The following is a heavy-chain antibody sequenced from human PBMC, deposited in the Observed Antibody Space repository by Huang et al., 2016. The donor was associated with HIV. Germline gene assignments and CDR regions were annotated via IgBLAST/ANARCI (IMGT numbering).Heavy chain of an antibody. CDR3: ARGRGGYYYYYMDV. CDR1: GGSFSGYY. CDR2: INHSERS. Sequence: QVQLQQWGAGLLRPAETLSLTCAVYGGSFSGYYGTRSRQPPGKGLGWIGEINHSERSNYNQSRKMRVTISVDTSRTQFSLSLTSVTAADTAVYYCARGRGGYYYYYMDVWGKGTTVTVSS. V-gene: IGHV4-34*01. J-gene: IGHJ6*03.